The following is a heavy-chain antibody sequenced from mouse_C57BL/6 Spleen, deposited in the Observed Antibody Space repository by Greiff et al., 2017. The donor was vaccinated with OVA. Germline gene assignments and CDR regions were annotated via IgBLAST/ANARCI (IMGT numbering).Heavy chain of an antibody. CDR2: ISDGGSYT. Sequence: EVQRVESGGGLVKPGGSLKLSCAASGFTFSSYAMSWVRQTPEKRLEWVATISDGGSYTYYPDNVKGRFTISRDNAKNNLYLQMSHLKSEDTAMYYCAREDDGYYVNWGQGTTLTVSS. D-gene: IGHD2-3*01. CDR1: GFTFSSYA. V-gene: IGHV5-4*01. J-gene: IGHJ2*01. CDR3: AREDDGYYVN.